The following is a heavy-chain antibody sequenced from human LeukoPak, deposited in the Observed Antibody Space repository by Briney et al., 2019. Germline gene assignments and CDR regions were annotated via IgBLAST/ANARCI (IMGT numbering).Heavy chain of an antibody. V-gene: IGHV1-69*13. CDR1: GGTFSSYA. Sequence: SVKVSCKASGGTFSSYAISWVRQAPGQGLEWMGGIIPIFGTANYAQKFQGRVTITADESTSTAYMELSSLRSEDTAVYYCARAALLWFGEDGMDVWGQGTTVTVSS. CDR2: IIPIFGTA. CDR3: ARAALLWFGEDGMDV. D-gene: IGHD3-10*01. J-gene: IGHJ6*02.